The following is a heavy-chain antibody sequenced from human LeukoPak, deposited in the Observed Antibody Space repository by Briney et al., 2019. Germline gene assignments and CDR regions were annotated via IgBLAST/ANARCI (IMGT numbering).Heavy chain of an antibody. CDR3: ARDKGEMVRGVNHWFDP. Sequence: GGSLRLSCAASGLTFSSYGMHWVRQAPGKGLEWVAVIWYDGSNKYYADSVKGRFTISRDNSKNTLYLQMSSLRAEDTAVYYCARDKGEMVRGVNHWFDPWGQGTLVTVSS. CDR2: IWYDGSNK. J-gene: IGHJ5*02. V-gene: IGHV3-33*01. CDR1: GLTFSSYG. D-gene: IGHD3-10*01.